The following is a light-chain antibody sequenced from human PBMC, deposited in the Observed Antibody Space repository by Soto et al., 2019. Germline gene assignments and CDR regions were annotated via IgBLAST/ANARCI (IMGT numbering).Light chain of an antibody. CDR2: EVS. V-gene: IGLV2-14*01. CDR1: SSDVGGYNY. Sequence: QSVLAQPASVSGSPGQSISISCSGTSSDVGGYNYVSWYQQHPGKAPKLMIYEVSNRPSGVSNRFSGSKSGNTASLTISGLQAEDEADYYCSSYTSINTYVFGSGTKVTV. CDR3: SSYTSINTYV. J-gene: IGLJ1*01.